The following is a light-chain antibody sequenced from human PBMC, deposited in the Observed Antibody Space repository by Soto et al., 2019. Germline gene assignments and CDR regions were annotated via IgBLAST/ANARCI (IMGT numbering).Light chain of an antibody. CDR2: LEGSGSY. Sequence: QPVLTQSSSASASLGSSVKLTCTLSSGHSGYIIAWHQQQPGKAPRYLMKLEGSGSYNKGSGVPDRFSGSSSGADRYLTISNLQFEDEADYYCETWDDNAGVFGGGTKVTVL. V-gene: IGLV4-60*02. CDR3: ETWDDNAGV. CDR1: SGHSGYI. J-gene: IGLJ3*02.